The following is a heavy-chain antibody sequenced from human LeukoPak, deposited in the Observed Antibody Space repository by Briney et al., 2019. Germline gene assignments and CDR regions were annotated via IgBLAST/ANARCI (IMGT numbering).Heavy chain of an antibody. CDR2: INSDATNT. CDR3: ARGGWGSSVDFDT. D-gene: IGHD3-10*01. CDR1: GFTLSSFW. J-gene: IGHJ4*02. Sequence: PGGSLRLSCATSGFTLSSFWMHWVRQPPGKGLVWVSRINSDATNTNYADSVKGRFTISRDNTKNTVYLQMNSLGAEDTAVYYCARGGWGSSVDFDTWGQGALVTVSS. V-gene: IGHV3-74*01.